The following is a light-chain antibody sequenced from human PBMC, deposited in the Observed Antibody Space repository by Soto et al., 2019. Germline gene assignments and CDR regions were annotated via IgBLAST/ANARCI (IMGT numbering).Light chain of an antibody. CDR3: QQYNNWPQIT. V-gene: IGKV3-15*01. J-gene: IGKJ5*01. CDR2: GAS. CDR1: QSVSTK. Sequence: EIVLTQSPGTLSLSPGDRATLSCRASQSVSTKLAWYQQKPGQAPRLLINGASTRATGGPARFSGWGSGTEFTLTISSLQSEDFAVYYCQQYNNWPQITFGQGTRLEIK.